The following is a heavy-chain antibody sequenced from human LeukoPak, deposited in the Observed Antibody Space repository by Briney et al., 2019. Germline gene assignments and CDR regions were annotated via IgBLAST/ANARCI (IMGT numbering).Heavy chain of an antibody. J-gene: IGHJ5*02. V-gene: IGHV6-1*01. CDR2: TYYRSTWYN. Sequence: SQTLSLTCAISGDSVSSNSVTWNWVRQSPSRGLEWLGRTYYRSTWYNDYAVSVRGRITVNPDTSKNQFSLHLNSVTPEDTAVYYCARRLTQYDCFDPWGQGILVTVSP. CDR3: ARRLTQYDCFDP. CDR1: GDSVSSNSVT. D-gene: IGHD2-2*01.